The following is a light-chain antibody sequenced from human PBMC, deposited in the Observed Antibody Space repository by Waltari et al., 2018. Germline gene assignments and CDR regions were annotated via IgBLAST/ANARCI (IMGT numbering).Light chain of an antibody. CDR1: QTISTF. CDR3: HQYNSYPWT. J-gene: IGKJ1*01. CDR2: DVS. V-gene: IGKV1-5*01. Sequence: DIQMTQSPSSLSASVGDRVTITCRASQTISTFLNWYQQKPGKAPRVLIYDVSSLESGVPSRFSGSGSGTEFTLTISSLQPDDFATYYCHQYNSYPWTFGQGTKVEIK.